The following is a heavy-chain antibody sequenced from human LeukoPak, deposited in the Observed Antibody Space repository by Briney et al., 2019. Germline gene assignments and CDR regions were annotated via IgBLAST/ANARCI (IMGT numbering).Heavy chain of an antibody. CDR3: ARGAVAGPNWFDP. V-gene: IGHV4-59*08. Sequence: SETLSLTCTVSGGSISSYYWSWIRQPPGKGLEWIGYIYYSGSTNCNPSLKSRVTISVDTSKNQFSLELSSVTAADTAVYYCARGAVAGPNWFDPWGQGTLVTVSS. CDR2: IYYSGST. D-gene: IGHD6-19*01. J-gene: IGHJ5*02. CDR1: GGSISSYY.